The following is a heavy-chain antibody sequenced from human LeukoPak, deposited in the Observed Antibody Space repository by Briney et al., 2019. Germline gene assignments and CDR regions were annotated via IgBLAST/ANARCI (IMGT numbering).Heavy chain of an antibody. CDR1: GFTFSSYG. CDR2: ISYDGSNK. J-gene: IGHJ4*02. Sequence: TGGSLRLSCAASGFTFSSYGMHWVRQAPGKGLEWVAVISYDGSNKYYADSVKGRFTISRDNSKNTLYLQMNSLRAEDTAVYYCAKDGYNSPFDYWGQGTLVTVSS. CDR3: AKDGYNSPFDY. D-gene: IGHD5-24*01. V-gene: IGHV3-30*18.